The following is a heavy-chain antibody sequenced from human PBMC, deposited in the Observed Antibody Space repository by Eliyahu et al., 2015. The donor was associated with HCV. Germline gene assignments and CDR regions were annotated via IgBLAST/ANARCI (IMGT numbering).Heavy chain of an antibody. CDR2: IYYSGST. Sequence: QVQLQESGPGLVQPSETLSLTCXVSGGXISTYYWSWIRQPPGKGLEWIGYIYYSGSTNYNPSLKSRVTLALDTSKNQFSLKLSSVTAADTAVYYCASGGGGIAVAGTGGWFDPWGQGTLVTVSS. CDR3: ASGGGGIAVAGTGGWFDP. D-gene: IGHD6-19*01. CDR1: GGXISTYY. V-gene: IGHV4-59*01. J-gene: IGHJ5*02.